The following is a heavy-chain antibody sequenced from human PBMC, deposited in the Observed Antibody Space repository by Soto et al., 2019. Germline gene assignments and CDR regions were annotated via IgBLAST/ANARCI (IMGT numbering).Heavy chain of an antibody. Sequence: ASVKVSCKASGYTFTSYGISWVRQAPGQGLEWMGWISAYNGNTNYAQKLQGRVTMTTDTSTSTAYIELRSLRSDDTAVYYCAGRREVVTANDAFDIWGQGTMVTVSS. CDR3: AGRREVVTANDAFDI. CDR1: GYTFTSYG. D-gene: IGHD2-21*02. J-gene: IGHJ3*02. CDR2: ISAYNGNT. V-gene: IGHV1-18*01.